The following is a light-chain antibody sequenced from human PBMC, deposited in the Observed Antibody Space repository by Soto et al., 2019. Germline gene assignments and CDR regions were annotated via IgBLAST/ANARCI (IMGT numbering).Light chain of an antibody. CDR1: QSVSSSY. J-gene: IGKJ1*01. Sequence: EIVLTQSPGTLSLSPGERATLSCRASQSVSSSYLAWFQQKLGQAPRLLIYGASSRATGIPDRFSGSGSGTDFTLTISRLEPEDFALYYCQQYGNSPQTFGQGTKVEIK. V-gene: IGKV3-20*01. CDR3: QQYGNSPQT. CDR2: GAS.